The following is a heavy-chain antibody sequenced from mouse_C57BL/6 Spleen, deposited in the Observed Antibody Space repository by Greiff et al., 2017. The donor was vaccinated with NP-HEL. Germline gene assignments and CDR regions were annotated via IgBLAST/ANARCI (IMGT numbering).Heavy chain of an antibody. Sequence: VHVKQSGPELVKPGASVKISCKASGYSFTDYNMNWVKQSNGKSLEWIGVINPNYGTTSYNQKFKGKATLTVDQSSSTAYMQLNSLTSEDYAVDYCAKGAYYSNWGDYWGQGTTLTVSS. CDR2: INPNYGTT. V-gene: IGHV1-39*01. J-gene: IGHJ2*01. CDR3: AKGAYYSNWGDY. D-gene: IGHD2-5*01. CDR1: GYSFTDYN.